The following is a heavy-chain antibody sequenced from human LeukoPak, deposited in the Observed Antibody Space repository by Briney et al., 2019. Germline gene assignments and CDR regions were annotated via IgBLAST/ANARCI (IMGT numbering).Heavy chain of an antibody. CDR2: ISSSSSYI. V-gene: IGHV3-21*01. Sequence: GGSLRLSCAASGFTFSSYWMSWVRQAPGKGLEWVSSISSSSSYIYYADSVKGRFTISRDNAKNSLYLQMNSLRAEDTAVYYCARAGYDILTGYSTDAFDIWGQGTMVTVSS. CDR3: ARAGYDILTGYSTDAFDI. D-gene: IGHD3-9*01. CDR1: GFTFSSYW. J-gene: IGHJ3*02.